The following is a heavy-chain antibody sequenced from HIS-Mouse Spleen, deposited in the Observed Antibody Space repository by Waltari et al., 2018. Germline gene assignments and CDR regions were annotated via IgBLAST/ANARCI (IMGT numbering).Heavy chain of an antibody. J-gene: IGHJ2*01. CDR3: AREIPYSSSWYDWYFDL. CDR2: IYYSGST. CDR1: VGPISSSSYY. Sequence: QLQLQESGPGLVKPSETLSLTCSVSVGPISSSSYYCAWIRHPPGTGLEWIGSIYYSGSTYYNPALKSRVTISVDTSKNQFSLKLSSVTAADTAVYYCAREIPYSSSWYDWYFDLWGRGTLVTVSS. D-gene: IGHD6-13*01. V-gene: IGHV4-39*07.